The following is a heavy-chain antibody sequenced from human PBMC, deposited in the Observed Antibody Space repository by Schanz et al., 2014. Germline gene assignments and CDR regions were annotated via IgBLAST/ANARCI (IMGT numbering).Heavy chain of an antibody. V-gene: IGHV4-4*07. CDR3: ARDRGYDFSFDP. J-gene: IGHJ5*02. CDR1: GGSISSFY. CDR2: IYTSGST. D-gene: IGHD3-3*01. Sequence: QVQLQESGPGLVKSSETLSLTCTVSGGSISSFYWGWIRQPAGKGLEWIGRIYTSGSTNYNPSLKSRVTLSLDPSKNQFSLKLSSVTAADTAVYYCARDRGYDFSFDPWGHGTRVTVSS.